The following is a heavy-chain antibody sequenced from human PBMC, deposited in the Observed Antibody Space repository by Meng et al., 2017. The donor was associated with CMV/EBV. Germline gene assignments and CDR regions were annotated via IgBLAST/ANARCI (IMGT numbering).Heavy chain of an antibody. CDR3: AYSSSKNYYYYYGMDV. CDR2: IIPIFGTA. D-gene: IGHD6-13*01. Sequence: SVKVSCKASGGTFSSYAISRVRQAPGQGLEWMGGIIPIFGTANYAQKFQGRVTITTDESTSTAYMELSSLRSEDTAVYYCAYSSSKNYYYYYGMDVWGQGTTVTVSS. V-gene: IGHV1-69*05. J-gene: IGHJ6*02. CDR1: GGTFSSYA.